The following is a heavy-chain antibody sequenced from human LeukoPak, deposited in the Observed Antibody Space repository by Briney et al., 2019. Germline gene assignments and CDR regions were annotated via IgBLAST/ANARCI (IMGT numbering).Heavy chain of an antibody. Sequence: GRSLTLSCAASGFTFSNYGMHWVRQAPGKGLEWVAVIWYDGSNKYCADSVKGRFTISRDNSKNMLYLQMSSLRAEDTAVYYCARYYSNSLDYWGQGTLVTVSS. V-gene: IGHV3-33*01. J-gene: IGHJ4*02. CDR3: ARYYSNSLDY. CDR1: GFTFSNYG. D-gene: IGHD4-11*01. CDR2: IWYDGSNK.